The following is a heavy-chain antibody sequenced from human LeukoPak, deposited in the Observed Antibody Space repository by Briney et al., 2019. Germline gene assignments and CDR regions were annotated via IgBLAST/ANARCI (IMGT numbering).Heavy chain of an antibody. J-gene: IGHJ5*02. CDR1: GYTLTELS. Sequence: ASVKVSCKVSGYTLTELSMHWVRQAPGKGLEWMGGFDPEDGETIYAQKFQGRVTMTEDTSTDTAYMELCSLRSEDTAVYYCATILITMVRGVADWFDPWGQGTLVTVSS. V-gene: IGHV1-24*01. CDR3: ATILITMVRGVADWFDP. D-gene: IGHD3-10*01. CDR2: FDPEDGET.